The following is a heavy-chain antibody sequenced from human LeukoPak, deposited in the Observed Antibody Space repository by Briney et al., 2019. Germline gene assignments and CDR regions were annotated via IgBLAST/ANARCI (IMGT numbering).Heavy chain of an antibody. CDR1: GGSFSGYY. CDR3: ARLKSMVRGVIRGPYYFDY. Sequence: PWETLSLTCAVYGGSFSGYYWSWIRQPPGKGLEWIGEINHSGSTNYNPSLKSRVTISVDTSKNQFSLKLSSVTAADTAVYYCARLKSMVRGVIRGPYYFDYWGQGTLVTVSS. V-gene: IGHV4-34*01. CDR2: INHSGST. J-gene: IGHJ4*02. D-gene: IGHD3-10*01.